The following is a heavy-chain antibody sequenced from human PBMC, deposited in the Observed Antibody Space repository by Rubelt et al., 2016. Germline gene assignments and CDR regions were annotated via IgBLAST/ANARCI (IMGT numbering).Heavy chain of an antibody. CDR2: INHSGST. D-gene: IGHD6-6*01. Sequence: YWSWIRQPPGKGLEWIGEINHSGSTNYNPSLKSRVTISVDTSKNQFFLKLSSVTAADTAVYYCARVSAARPDYYYYYGMDVWGQGTTVTVSS. CDR3: ARVSAARPDYYYYYGMDV. V-gene: IGHV4-34*01. J-gene: IGHJ6*02. CDR1: Y.